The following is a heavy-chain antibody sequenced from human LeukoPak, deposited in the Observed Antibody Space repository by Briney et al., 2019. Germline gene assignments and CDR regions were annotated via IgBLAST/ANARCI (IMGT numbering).Heavy chain of an antibody. V-gene: IGHV3-21*01. CDR3: AREPGYCRSTSCHRAFDY. Sequence: GGSLRLSCAASGFTFISYTMNWVRQAPGKGLEWISSISTSTNYIWYADSVKGRFTISRDNVRNSLFLQMNSLRADDTAVYYCAREPGYCRSTSCHRAFDYWGQGTLVTVSS. D-gene: IGHD2-2*01. CDR2: ISTSTNYI. CDR1: GFTFISYT. J-gene: IGHJ4*02.